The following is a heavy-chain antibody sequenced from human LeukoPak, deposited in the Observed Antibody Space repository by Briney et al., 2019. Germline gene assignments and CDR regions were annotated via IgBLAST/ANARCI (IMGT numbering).Heavy chain of an antibody. J-gene: IGHJ4*02. CDR3: ARDNYGETYYYDSSGYPSDY. Sequence: GGSLRLSCAASGFTFSSYGMSCVRQAPGKGLEWVSSISSSSSYIYYADSVKGRFTISRDNAKNSLYLQMNSLRAEDTAVYYCARDNYGETYYYDSSGYPSDYWGQGTLVTVSS. CDR1: GFTFSSYG. V-gene: IGHV3-21*01. CDR2: ISSSSSYI. D-gene: IGHD3-22*01.